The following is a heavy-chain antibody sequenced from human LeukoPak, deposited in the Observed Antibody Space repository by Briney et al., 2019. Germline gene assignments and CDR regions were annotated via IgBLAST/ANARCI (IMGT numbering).Heavy chain of an antibody. CDR2: INPNSGGT. CDR3: ARVGAAAGTGVDY. CDR1: GYTFTGYY. V-gene: IGHV1-2*06. D-gene: IGHD6-13*01. J-gene: IGHJ4*02. Sequence: ASVKVSCKAAGYTFTGYYMHWVRQAPGQGLEWMGRINPNSGGTNYAQKFQGRVTMTRDTSISTAYMELSRLRSDDTAVYYCARVGAAAGTGVDYWGQGTLVTVSS.